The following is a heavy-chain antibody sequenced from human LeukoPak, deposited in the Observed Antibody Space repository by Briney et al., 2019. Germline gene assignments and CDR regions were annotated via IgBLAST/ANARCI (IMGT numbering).Heavy chain of an antibody. CDR3: ARGDYFGSGSPRPLDYGMDV. Sequence: ASVKVSCKASGYTFTSYGISWVRQAPGQGLEWMGWISAYNGNTNYAQKIQGRVTMTTDTSTSTAYMELRSLRSDDTAVYYCARGDYFGSGSPRPLDYGMDVWGQGTAVTVSS. J-gene: IGHJ6*02. CDR2: ISAYNGNT. D-gene: IGHD3-10*01. V-gene: IGHV1-18*01. CDR1: GYTFTSYG.